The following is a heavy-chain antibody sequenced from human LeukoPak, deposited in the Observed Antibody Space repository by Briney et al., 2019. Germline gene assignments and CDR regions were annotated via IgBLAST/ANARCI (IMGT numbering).Heavy chain of an antibody. Sequence: ASVKVSCKASGYTFTSYYMHWVRQAPGQGLEWMGIINPSGGSTSYAQKFQGRVTMTRDMSTSTVYMELSSLRSEDTAVYYCARDNYGSGSNSDYYYYMDVWGKGTTVTVSS. J-gene: IGHJ6*03. D-gene: IGHD3-10*01. CDR2: INPSGGST. CDR1: GYTFTSYY. V-gene: IGHV1-46*01. CDR3: ARDNYGSGSNSDYYYYMDV.